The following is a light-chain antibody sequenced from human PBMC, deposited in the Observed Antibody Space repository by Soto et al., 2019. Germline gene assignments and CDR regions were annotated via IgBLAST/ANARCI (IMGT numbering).Light chain of an antibody. V-gene: IGLV2-8*01. J-gene: IGLJ3*02. Sequence: QYALTQPPSASGSPGQSVTISCTGTTSDIGRYNYVSWYQQHPGTAPKLIIYEVRKRPSGVPDRFSASKSANSASLTVSGLQPEDEADYYCGSYGGSNNWVFGGGTKLTVL. CDR1: TSDIGRYNY. CDR3: GSYGGSNNWV. CDR2: EVR.